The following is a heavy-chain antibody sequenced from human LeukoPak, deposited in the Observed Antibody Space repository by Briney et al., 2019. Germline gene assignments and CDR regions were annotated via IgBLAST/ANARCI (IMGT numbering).Heavy chain of an antibody. CDR1: GASITSFH. Sequence: SETLSLTCTVSGASITSFHWTWIRQPAGKGLEWIGLIYSSGSTIYNPSLQSRVAMSVDMTKNQLSLKLSSVTAADTAKYYCARKDGDYWGQGTLVTVSS. CDR3: ARKDGDY. CDR2: IYSSGST. J-gene: IGHJ4*02. D-gene: IGHD6-6*01. V-gene: IGHV4-4*07.